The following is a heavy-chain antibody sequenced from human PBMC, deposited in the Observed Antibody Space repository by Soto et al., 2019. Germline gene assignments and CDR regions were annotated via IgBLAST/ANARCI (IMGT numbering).Heavy chain of an antibody. J-gene: IGHJ4*02. CDR3: ASSIVVVTSFDY. D-gene: IGHD3-22*01. CDR2: INAGNGNT. V-gene: IGHV1-3*01. Sequence: QVQLVQSGAEVKKPGASVKVSCKASGYTFTSYAMHWVRQAPGQRLEWMGWINAGNGNTKYSQKFQGRVTITRDTASSTAYMELGSLRSEDTAVYYCASSIVVVTSFDYWGQGTLVTVSS. CDR1: GYTFTSYA.